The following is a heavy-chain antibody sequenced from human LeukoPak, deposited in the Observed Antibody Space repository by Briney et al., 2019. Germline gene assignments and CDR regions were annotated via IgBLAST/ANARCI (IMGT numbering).Heavy chain of an antibody. CDR3: ARSYSSSLLDY. CDR2: IYHSGST. J-gene: IGHJ4*02. V-gene: IGHV4-38-2*02. D-gene: IGHD6-13*01. Sequence: SETLSLTCTVSGYPISSGYYWGWIRQPPGKGLEWIGSIYHSGSTYYNPSLKSRVTISVDTSKNQFSLKLSSVTAADTAVYYCARSYSSSLLDYWGQGTLVTVSS. CDR1: GYPISSGYY.